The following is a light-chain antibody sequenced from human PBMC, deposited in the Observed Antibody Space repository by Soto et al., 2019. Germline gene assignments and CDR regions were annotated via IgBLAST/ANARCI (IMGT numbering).Light chain of an antibody. Sequence: DIQLTQSPSFLSASVGDRVTITCRASQGFLSYLGWYQQKPRKAPKLLIYAASTLQTGVPSRFCGSVFGTEFNLTISSLQPEDCAIYYCHQLHSYPLTLGQKTRL. J-gene: IGKJ5*01. CDR1: QGFLSY. CDR3: HQLHSYPLT. CDR2: AAS. V-gene: IGKV1-9*01.